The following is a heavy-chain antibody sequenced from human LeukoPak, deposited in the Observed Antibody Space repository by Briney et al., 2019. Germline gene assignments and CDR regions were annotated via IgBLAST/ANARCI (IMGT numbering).Heavy chain of an antibody. CDR3: ATDSYGDYYYYYYMDV. Sequence: GGSLRLSCAASGFTFSNAWMSWVRQAPGKGLEWVGRIKSKTDGGTTDYAAPVKGRFTISRDDSKNTLYLQMNSLKTEDTAVYYCATDSYGDYYYYYYMDVWGKGTTVTISS. J-gene: IGHJ6*03. V-gene: IGHV3-15*01. CDR2: IKSKTDGGTT. CDR1: GFTFSNAW. D-gene: IGHD4-17*01.